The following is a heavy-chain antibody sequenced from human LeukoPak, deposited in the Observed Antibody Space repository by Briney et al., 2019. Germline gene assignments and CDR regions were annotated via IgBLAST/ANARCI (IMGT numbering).Heavy chain of an antibody. V-gene: IGHV1-18*03. CDR3: ARTPYHDSSGFDHFNY. CDR2: ISAYSGNS. Sequence: ASVKVSCNASGYTFSNYGITWVRQAPGQGLEWMGWISAYSGNSNYARKFFDRLIMTVDSSTSTAYMELKSLRSDDMAVYDCARTPYHDSSGFDHFNYWGQGTLVTVSS. J-gene: IGHJ4*02. D-gene: IGHD3-22*01. CDR1: GYTFSNYG.